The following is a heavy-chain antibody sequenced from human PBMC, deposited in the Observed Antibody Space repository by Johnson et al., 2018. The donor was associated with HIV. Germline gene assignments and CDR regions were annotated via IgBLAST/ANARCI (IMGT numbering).Heavy chain of an antibody. CDR2: ISYDGSNK. Sequence: QVQLVESGGGVVQPGRSLRLSCAASGFTFSSYAMHWVRQAPGKGLEWVTVISYDGSNKYYADSVKGRFTVSRDNSKNTLHLQMNSLRAEDAAVYYCARESTGAGTAFDIWGQGTMVTVSS. J-gene: IGHJ3*02. D-gene: IGHD2-8*02. CDR3: ARESTGAGTAFDI. CDR1: GFTFSSYA. V-gene: IGHV3-30*04.